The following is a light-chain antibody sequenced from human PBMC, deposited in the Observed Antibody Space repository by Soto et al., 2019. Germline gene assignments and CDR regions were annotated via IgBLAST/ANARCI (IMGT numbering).Light chain of an antibody. CDR1: QSVSSN. V-gene: IGKV3-11*01. Sequence: DIVITQSPSTLSVSPGERDPLSCRASQSVSSNLAWYQQKPGQAPRLLIYDASNRATGIPARFSGSGSGTDFTLTISSLEPEDFAVYYCQQRSNWPRTFGQGTKVDI. J-gene: IGKJ1*01. CDR2: DAS. CDR3: QQRSNWPRT.